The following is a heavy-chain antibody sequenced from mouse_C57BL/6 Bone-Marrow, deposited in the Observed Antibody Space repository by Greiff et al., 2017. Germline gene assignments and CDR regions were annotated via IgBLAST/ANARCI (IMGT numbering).Heavy chain of an antibody. CDR1: GYTFTDYY. V-gene: IGHV1-26*01. CDR3: AMFYAIDY. CDR2: INPNNGGT. J-gene: IGHJ4*01. Sequence: EVQLQQSGPELVKPGASVKISCKASGYTFTDYYMNWVKQSHGKSLEWIGDINPNNGGTSYNQKFKGKATLTVDKSSSTAYMELCSLTSDDSSVYYCAMFYAIDYWGQGTSLTVSS.